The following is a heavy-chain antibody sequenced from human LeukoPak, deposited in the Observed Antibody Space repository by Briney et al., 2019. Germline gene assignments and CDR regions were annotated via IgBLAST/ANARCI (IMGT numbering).Heavy chain of an antibody. V-gene: IGHV4-31*03. Sequence: SETLSLTCTVSGGSISNGDHYWSWIRQHPGKGLEWIGYIYYSGSTYYNPSLKSRVTISVDTSKNQFSLKLSSVTAADTAVYYCARMYQLLSNWFDPWGQGTLVTVSS. J-gene: IGHJ5*02. CDR2: IYYSGST. D-gene: IGHD2-2*01. CDR3: ARMYQLLSNWFDP. CDR1: GGSISNGDHY.